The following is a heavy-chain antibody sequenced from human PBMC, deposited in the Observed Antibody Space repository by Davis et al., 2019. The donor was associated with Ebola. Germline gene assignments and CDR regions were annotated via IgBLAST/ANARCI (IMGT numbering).Heavy chain of an antibody. D-gene: IGHD5-12*01. V-gene: IGHV4-39*01. CDR3: ARHWGYSGNFDY. CDR1: GGSISSTGYY. CDR2: IYYSGST. J-gene: IGHJ4*02. Sequence: MPSETLSLTCSVSGGSISSTGYYWGWIRQPPGKGLEWIGSIYYSGSTNYNPSLKSRVTISVDTSKNQFSLKLSSVTAADTAVYYCARHWGYSGNFDYWGQGTLVTVSS.